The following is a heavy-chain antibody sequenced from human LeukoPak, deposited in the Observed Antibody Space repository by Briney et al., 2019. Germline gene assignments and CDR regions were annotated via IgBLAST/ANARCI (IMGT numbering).Heavy chain of an antibody. V-gene: IGHV3-7*01. D-gene: IGHD3-22*01. CDR1: GFTFSSYW. Sequence: PGGSLRLSCAASGFTFSSYWMSWVRPAPGKGLEWVANINQYGSEKYYVDSVKGRFTISRDNAKNSLYLQMNSLRAEDTAVYYCARVLYYYEGAYDYWGQGTLVTVSS. J-gene: IGHJ4*02. CDR2: INQYGSEK. CDR3: ARVLYYYEGAYDY.